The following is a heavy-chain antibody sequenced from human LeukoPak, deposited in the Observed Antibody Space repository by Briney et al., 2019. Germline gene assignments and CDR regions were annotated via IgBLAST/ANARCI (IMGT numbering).Heavy chain of an antibody. CDR3: ARDSPGIAAAGKPTYYYYYGMDV. CDR2: INPNSGGT. J-gene: IGHJ6*02. D-gene: IGHD6-13*01. CDR1: GYTFTGYY. Sequence: GASVKVSCKASGYTFTGYYMHWVRQAPGQGLEWMGWINPNSGGTNYAQKFQGRVTMTRDTSISTAYMELSRLRSDDTVVYYCARDSPGIAAAGKPTYYYYYGMDVWGQGTTVTVSS. V-gene: IGHV1-2*02.